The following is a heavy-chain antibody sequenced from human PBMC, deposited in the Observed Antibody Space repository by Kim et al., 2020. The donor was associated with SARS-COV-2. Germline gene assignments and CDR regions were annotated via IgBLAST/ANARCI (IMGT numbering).Heavy chain of an antibody. J-gene: IGHJ6*02. CDR3: AGSYCTNGVCYTHYYYYGMDV. CDR2: ISSSSSYI. V-gene: IGHV3-21*01. CDR1: GFTFSSYS. D-gene: IGHD2-8*01. Sequence: GGSLRLSCAASGFTFSSYSMNWVRQAPGKGLEWVSSISSSSSYIYYADSVKGRFTISRDNAKNSLYLQMNSLRAEDTAVYYCAGSYCTNGVCYTHYYYYGMDVWGQGTTVTVSS.